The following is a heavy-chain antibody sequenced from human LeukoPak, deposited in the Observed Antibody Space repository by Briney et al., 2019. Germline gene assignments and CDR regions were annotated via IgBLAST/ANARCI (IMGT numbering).Heavy chain of an antibody. CDR1: GFTFSNYW. CDR3: VRDGGVSGYDLLDY. CDR2: INQDGSKE. D-gene: IGHD5-12*01. V-gene: IGHV3-7*01. Sequence: GGSLRLSCAASGFTFSNYWMTWVRQAPGKGLEWVAHINQDGSKEYYMDSVKARFTISRDNAKNTLSLQMNSLRAEDTAVYYCVRDGGVSGYDLLDYWGQGTLVTVSS. J-gene: IGHJ4*02.